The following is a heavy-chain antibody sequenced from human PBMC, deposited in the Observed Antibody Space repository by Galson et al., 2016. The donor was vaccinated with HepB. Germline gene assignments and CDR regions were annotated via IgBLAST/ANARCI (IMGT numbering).Heavy chain of an antibody. CDR2: IYHSGST. CDR3: ARWRGTYYYDSSGYL. Sequence: SETLSLTCAVSGDSISSSNWWSWVRQPPGKGLEWIGEIYHSGSTNYNPSLKSRVTISVDKSKNQFSLKLSSVTAADTAVYYCARWRGTYYYDSSGYLWGQGTLVTVSS. V-gene: IGHV4-4*02. D-gene: IGHD3-22*01. CDR1: GDSISSSNW. J-gene: IGHJ4*02.